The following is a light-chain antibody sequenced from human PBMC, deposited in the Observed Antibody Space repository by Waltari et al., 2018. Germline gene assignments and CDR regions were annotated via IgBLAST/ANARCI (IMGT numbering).Light chain of an antibody. CDR2: WAS. J-gene: IGKJ1*01. CDR3: QQYYNIPWT. Sequence: DIVMTQSPDSLAVSLGERATINCKSSQSVLYSSNNKNYLAWYQQKPGQPPKLLIYWASTRESWVPGRFSGSGYGTDFTLTISSLQAEDVAVYYCQQYYNIPWTFGQGTKVEIK. V-gene: IGKV4-1*01. CDR1: QSVLYSSNNKNY.